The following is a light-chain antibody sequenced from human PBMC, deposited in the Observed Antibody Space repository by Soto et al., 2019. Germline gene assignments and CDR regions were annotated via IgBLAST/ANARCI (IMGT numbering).Light chain of an antibody. J-gene: IGLJ2*01. CDR1: SSDVGRYKL. CDR2: DVT. Sequence: QSALTQPASVSGSPGQSITISCTGTSSDVGRYKLVSWYQQHPGKAPKLMIYDVTNRPSGVSNRFSGSKSGNTASLTISGLQAEDEADYYCSSYTTSSTLIFGGGTKLTDL. CDR3: SSYTTSSTLI. V-gene: IGLV2-14*03.